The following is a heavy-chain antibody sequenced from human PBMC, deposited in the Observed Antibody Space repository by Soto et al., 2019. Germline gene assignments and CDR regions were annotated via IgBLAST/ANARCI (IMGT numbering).Heavy chain of an antibody. J-gene: IGHJ4*02. CDR3: ARGDSGTYGIDF. CDR1: GFTFSSYW. D-gene: IGHD1-26*01. Sequence: GGSLRLSCVDSGFTFSSYWMHWVRQAPGKGLVWVSRINSDGSSTSNADSVKGRLTISRDDAKNTLYLQMNSLRAEDTAVYYCARGDSGTYGIDFWGQGTLVTVSS. V-gene: IGHV3-74*01. CDR2: INSDGSST.